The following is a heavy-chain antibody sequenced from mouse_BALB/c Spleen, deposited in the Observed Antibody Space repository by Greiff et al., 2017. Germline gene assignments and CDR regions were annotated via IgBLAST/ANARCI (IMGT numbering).Heavy chain of an antibody. CDR3: ARRGYGSSYDY. Sequence: EVKLMESGGDLVKPGGSLKLSCAASGFTFSSYGMSWVRQTPDKRLEWVATISSGGSYTYYPDSVKGRFTISRDNAKNTLYLQMSSLKSEDTAMYYCARRGYGSSYDYWGQGTLVTVSA. V-gene: IGHV5-6*02. CDR1: GFTFSSYG. D-gene: IGHD1-1*01. CDR2: ISSGGSYT. J-gene: IGHJ3*01.